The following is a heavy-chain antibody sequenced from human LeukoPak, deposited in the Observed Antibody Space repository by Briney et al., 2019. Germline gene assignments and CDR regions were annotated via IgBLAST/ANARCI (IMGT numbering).Heavy chain of an antibody. CDR1: GGSISSSSYY. CDR3: ARDFGSGSGTYDY. V-gene: IGHV4-39*07. Sequence: SETLSLTCTVSGGSISSSSYYWGWIRQPPGKGLEWIGSFYYSGSTYYNPSLKSRVTISVDTSKNQFSLRLTSVTAADTAIYYCARDFGSGSGTYDYWGQGTLVTVSS. CDR2: FYYSGST. D-gene: IGHD3-10*01. J-gene: IGHJ4*02.